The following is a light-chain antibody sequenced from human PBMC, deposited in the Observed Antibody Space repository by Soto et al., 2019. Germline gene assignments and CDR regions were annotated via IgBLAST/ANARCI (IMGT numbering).Light chain of an antibody. CDR3: QHYYNYPWT. CDR1: QDIHNY. J-gene: IGKJ1*01. Sequence: AVLLTQSPSSFSASTGDRATITCRASQDIHNYLAWYQQVPGKAPKLLLYAASILQAGVPSRFSGSGSGTDFTLTIDGLQSEDFATYFYQHYYNYPWTVGQRTTVE. CDR2: AAS. V-gene: IGKV1-8*01.